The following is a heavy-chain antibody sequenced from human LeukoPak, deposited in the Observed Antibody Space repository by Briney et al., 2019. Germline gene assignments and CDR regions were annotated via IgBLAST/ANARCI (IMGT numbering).Heavy chain of an antibody. V-gene: IGHV4-59*11. D-gene: IGHD2-21*02. CDR3: ASSGVTGNYYYYMDV. CDR2: TSYGGST. CDR1: GGSISSHY. J-gene: IGHJ6*03. Sequence: SETLSLTCIVSGGSISSHYWTWVRQSAGRGLEWIGYTSYGGSTNYNPSLKSRVTISVDTSKNQFSLKLTSVTAADTAVYYCASSGVTGNYYYYMDVRGEGTTVTVSS.